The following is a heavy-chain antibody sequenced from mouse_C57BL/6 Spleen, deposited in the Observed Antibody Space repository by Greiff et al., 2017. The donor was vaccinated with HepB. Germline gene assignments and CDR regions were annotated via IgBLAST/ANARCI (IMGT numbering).Heavy chain of an antibody. D-gene: IGHD1-1*01. V-gene: IGHV1-82*01. CDR1: GYAFSSSW. CDR3: ARDYGSSYWYFDV. Sequence: VQLQQSGPEPVKPGASVKISCKASGYAFSSSWMNWVKQRPGKGLEWIGRIYPGDGDTNYNGKFKGKATLTADKSSSTAYMQLSSLTSEDSAVYCGARDYGSSYWYFDVWGTGTTVTVSS. CDR2: IYPGDGDT. J-gene: IGHJ1*03.